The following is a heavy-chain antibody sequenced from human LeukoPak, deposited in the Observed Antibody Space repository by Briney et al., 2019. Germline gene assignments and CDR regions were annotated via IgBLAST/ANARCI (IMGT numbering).Heavy chain of an antibody. Sequence: GGSLRLSCAASGFTFSSYAMHWVRQAPGKGLEWVAVISYDGSNKYYADSVKGRFTISRDNSKNTLYLQMNGLRAEDTAVYYCAREQYSSSLDFDYWGQGTLVTVSS. CDR1: GFTFSSYA. D-gene: IGHD6-13*01. CDR2: ISYDGSNK. V-gene: IGHV3-30-3*01. CDR3: AREQYSSSLDFDY. J-gene: IGHJ4*02.